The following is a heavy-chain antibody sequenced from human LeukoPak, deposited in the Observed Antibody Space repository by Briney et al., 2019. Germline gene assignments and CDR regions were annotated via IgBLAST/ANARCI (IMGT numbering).Heavy chain of an antibody. CDR2: IKQDGSEK. Sequence: GGSLRLSCAASGFTFSDYYMSWIRQAPGKGLEWVANIKQDGSEKYYVDSVKGRFTISRDNAKNSLYLQMNSLRAEDTAVYYCARAYPGYCSRTSCSAFDDWGQGTLVTVSS. J-gene: IGHJ4*02. V-gene: IGHV3-7*01. CDR1: GFTFSDYY. CDR3: ARAYPGYCSRTSCSAFDD. D-gene: IGHD2-2*01.